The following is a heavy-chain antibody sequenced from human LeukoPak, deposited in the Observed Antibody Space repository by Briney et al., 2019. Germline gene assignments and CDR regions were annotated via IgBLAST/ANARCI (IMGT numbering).Heavy chain of an antibody. V-gene: IGHV3-23*01. Sequence: GGTLRLSCAASEFTFSSYGMSWVRQAPGKGLEWVSAISGSGGSTYYADSVKGRFTISRDNSKNTLYLQMNSLIAEDTAVYYCAKSGYNRFDYWGQGTRVTVSS. D-gene: IGHD5-24*01. CDR1: EFTFSSYG. CDR2: ISGSGGST. CDR3: AKSGYNRFDY. J-gene: IGHJ4*02.